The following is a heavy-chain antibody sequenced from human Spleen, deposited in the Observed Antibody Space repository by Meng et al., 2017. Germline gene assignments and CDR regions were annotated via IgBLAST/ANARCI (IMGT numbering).Heavy chain of an antibody. D-gene: IGHD2-2*01. Sequence: SVKVSCKALGGIFSNYVIGWVRQAPGQGLEWMGGINAVFGTTNYAQKFQGRVTITTDESTSTVYMELTRLTSEDTAVYFCARMAGNCISTTCYSLDYWGQGTLVTVSS. J-gene: IGHJ4*02. CDR3: ARMAGNCISTTCYSLDY. CDR1: GGIFSNYV. V-gene: IGHV1-69*05. CDR2: INAVFGTT.